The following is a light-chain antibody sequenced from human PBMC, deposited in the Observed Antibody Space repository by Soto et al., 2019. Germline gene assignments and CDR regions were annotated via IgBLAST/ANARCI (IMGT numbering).Light chain of an antibody. CDR2: ETS. V-gene: IGKV1-5*03. Sequence: DIQMTQSPSTLSASVGERVTLTCRASQSIDSWLAWYQQKPGKAPKLLIYETSNLESGVPSRFSGSGSGTDFSLTISIVQHDDFASYYCQQYKRFSLTFGGGTRVEVK. J-gene: IGKJ4*01. CDR1: QSIDSW. CDR3: QQYKRFSLT.